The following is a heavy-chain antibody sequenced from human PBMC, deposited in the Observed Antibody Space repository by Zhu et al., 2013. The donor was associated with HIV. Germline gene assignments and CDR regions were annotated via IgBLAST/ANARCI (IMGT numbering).Heavy chain of an antibody. CDR3: ARGVNIAARGGDYYYGMDV. J-gene: IGHJ6*02. CDR2: IIPIFGTA. V-gene: IGHV1-69*01. CDR1: GGTFSSYA. D-gene: IGHD6-6*01. Sequence: QVQLVQSGAEVKKPGSSVKVSCKASGGTFSSYAISWVRQAPGQGLEWMGGIIPIFGTANYAQKFQGRVTITADESTSTAYMELSSLRSEDTAVYYCARGVNIAARGGDYYYGMDVWGQGTTVTVSS.